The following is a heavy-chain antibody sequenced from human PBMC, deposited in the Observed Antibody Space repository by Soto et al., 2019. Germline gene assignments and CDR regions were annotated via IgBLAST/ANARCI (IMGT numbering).Heavy chain of an antibody. CDR2: IYYSGST. CDR3: ARDVPGYSGYDREGYFDY. D-gene: IGHD5-12*01. CDR1: GGSISSYY. J-gene: IGHJ4*02. Sequence: SETLSLTCTVSGGSISSYYWSWIRQPPGKGLEWIGYIYYSGSTNYNPSLKSRVTISVDTSKNQFSLKLSSVTAADTAVYYCARDVPGYSGYDREGYFDYWGQGTLVTVSS. V-gene: IGHV4-59*01.